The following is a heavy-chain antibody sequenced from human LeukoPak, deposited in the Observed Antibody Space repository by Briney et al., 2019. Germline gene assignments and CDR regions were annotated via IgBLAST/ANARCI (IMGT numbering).Heavy chain of an antibody. J-gene: IGHJ4*02. CDR1: GYSFSSYW. CDR2: IFPADSDT. V-gene: IGHV5-51*01. D-gene: IGHD2-15*01. Sequence: GESLKISCKGSGYSFSSYWIGWVRQMPGKGLEGMGIIFPADSDTRYSPSFQGQVTISADKSFSTAYLEWSSLKASDTAMYYCARPSGYCSGGSCYPGYWGQGTLVTVSS. CDR3: ARPSGYCSGGSCYPGY.